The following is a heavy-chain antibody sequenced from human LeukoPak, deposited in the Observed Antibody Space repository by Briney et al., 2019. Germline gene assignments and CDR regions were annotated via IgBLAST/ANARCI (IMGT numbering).Heavy chain of an antibody. V-gene: IGHV4-34*01. J-gene: IGHJ4*02. Sequence: SETLSLTCTVSGGSISGYYWSWIRQPPGKGLEWIGEINHSGSTNYNPSLKSRVTISVDTSKNQFSLRLRSVTAADTAVHYCARVTGYMIEDYFDYWGQGTLVTVSS. CDR2: INHSGST. CDR3: ARVTGYMIEDYFDY. D-gene: IGHD3-22*01. CDR1: GGSISGYY.